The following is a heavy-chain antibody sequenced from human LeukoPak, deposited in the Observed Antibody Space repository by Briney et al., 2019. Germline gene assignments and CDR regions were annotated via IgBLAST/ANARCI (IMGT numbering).Heavy chain of an antibody. CDR3: ASLRIAVAGSN. D-gene: IGHD6-19*01. V-gene: IGHV3-23*01. Sequence: PGGSLRLSCAASGFTFSSYAMSWVRQVPGKGLEWVSAISGSGGSTYYADSVKGRFTISRDNSKNTLYLQMNSLRAEDPAVYYCASLRIAVAGSNWGQGTLVTVSS. CDR1: GFTFSSYA. CDR2: ISGSGGST. J-gene: IGHJ4*02.